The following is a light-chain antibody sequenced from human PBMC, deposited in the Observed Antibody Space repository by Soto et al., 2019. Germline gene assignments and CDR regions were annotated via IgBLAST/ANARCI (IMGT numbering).Light chain of an antibody. J-gene: IGKJ1*01. CDR1: QSISSW. CDR2: AAS. V-gene: IGKV1-5*01. Sequence: DIQMTQSPSTLSASVGDRVTITCRASQSISSWLAWYQQKPGKAPKLLIYAASSLQSGVPSRFSGSGSGTEFTLTISSLQPDDLATYYCQQYTSYSWTFGQGTKVDIK. CDR3: QQYTSYSWT.